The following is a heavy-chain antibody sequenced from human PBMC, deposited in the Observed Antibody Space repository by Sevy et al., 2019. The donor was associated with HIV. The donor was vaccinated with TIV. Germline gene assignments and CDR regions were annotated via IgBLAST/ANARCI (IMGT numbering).Heavy chain of an antibody. J-gene: IGHJ5*02. D-gene: IGHD6-13*01. CDR2: ISSDGSTK. CDR1: GFTFSTYG. V-gene: IGHV3-30*18. Sequence: GESLKISCAASGFTFSTYGMHWVRQAPGKGLEWVAVISSDGSTKYYADSVKGRFTISRDNAKNTLYLQMNGLRREDTAVYYCAKDDGYTINWYPRFDPWGQGTLVTVSS. CDR3: AKDDGYTINWYPRFDP.